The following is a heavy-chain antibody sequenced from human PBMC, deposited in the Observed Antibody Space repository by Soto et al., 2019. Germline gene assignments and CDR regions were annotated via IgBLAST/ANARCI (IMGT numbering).Heavy chain of an antibody. V-gene: IGHV3-53*04. D-gene: IGHD6-19*01. Sequence: GGSLRLSCAASGFTVSSNYMSWVRQAPGKGLEWVSVIYSGGSTYYADSVKGRFTISRHNSKNTLYLQMNSLRAEDTAVYYCARGISSGWTNCFDYWGQGTLVTVSS. CDR1: GFTVSSNY. CDR2: IYSGGST. CDR3: ARGISSGWTNCFDY. J-gene: IGHJ4*02.